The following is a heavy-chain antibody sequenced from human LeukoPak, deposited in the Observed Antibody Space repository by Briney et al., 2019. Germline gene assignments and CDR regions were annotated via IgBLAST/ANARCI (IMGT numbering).Heavy chain of an antibody. D-gene: IGHD3-10*01. J-gene: IGHJ5*02. CDR1: GGSISSYY. V-gene: IGHV4-4*07. CDR2: IYTSGSS. CDR3: ARGYYGSGSGP. Sequence: PSETLSLTCTVSGGSISSYYWSWIRQPAGKGLEWIGRIYTSGSSNYNPSLKSRVTISVDTSKNQFPLKLSPVTAADAAVYYCARGYYGSGSGPGGQGTLVTVPS.